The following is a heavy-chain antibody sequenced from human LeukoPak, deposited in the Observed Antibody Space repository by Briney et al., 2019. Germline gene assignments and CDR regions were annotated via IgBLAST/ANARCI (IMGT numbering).Heavy chain of an antibody. D-gene: IGHD7-27*01. CDR1: GFTFSSYG. CDR3: IRIRTGEHQYGMDV. J-gene: IGHJ6*02. Sequence: GRSLRLSCAASGFTFSSYGMHWVRQAPGKGLEWVAVISYDGSNKYYADSVKGRFTISRENTWNSLFLQMNSLRDGDTAVYYCIRIRTGEHQYGMDVWGQGTTVTVSS. V-gene: IGHV3-30*03. CDR2: ISYDGSNK.